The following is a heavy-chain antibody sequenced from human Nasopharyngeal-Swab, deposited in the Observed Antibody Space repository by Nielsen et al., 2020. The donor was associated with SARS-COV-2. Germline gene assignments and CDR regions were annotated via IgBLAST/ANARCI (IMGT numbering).Heavy chain of an antibody. J-gene: IGHJ6*02. CDR2: INHSGST. Sequence: SETLSLTCAVYGWSFSGYYWSWIRQPPGKGLEWIGEINHSGSTNYNPSLKSRVTISVDTSKNQFSLKLSSVTAADTAVYYCARGSRETAGAQYYYYYGMDVWGQGTTVTVSS. V-gene: IGHV4-34*01. D-gene: IGHD6-13*01. CDR3: ARGSRETAGAQYYYYYGMDV. CDR1: GWSFSGYY.